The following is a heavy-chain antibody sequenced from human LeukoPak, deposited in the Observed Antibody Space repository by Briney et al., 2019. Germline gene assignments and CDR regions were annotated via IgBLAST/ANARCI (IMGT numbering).Heavy chain of an antibody. V-gene: IGHV4-4*08. J-gene: IGHJ6*02. CDR1: GGSISSYY. D-gene: IGHD2-15*01. CDR2: IYSSGST. CDR3: ARSVYCSGGSCLYGMDV. Sequence: PSETLSLTCTVSGGSISSYYWSWIRQPPRKGLEWIVYIYSSGSTNYNPSLKSHVTISVDTSKTHFSLKRNSVTAADTAVDYCARSVYCSGGSCLYGMDVWGQGTTVTVSS.